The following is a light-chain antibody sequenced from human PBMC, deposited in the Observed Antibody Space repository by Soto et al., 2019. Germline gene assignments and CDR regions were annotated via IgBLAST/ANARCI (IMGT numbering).Light chain of an antibody. CDR3: QQYGGSLYI. CDR1: QTINNMY. Sequence: DIVLTQSPGTLSLSQVETATLYCRTSQTINNMYLAWYQQKPGQAPRLLIYGASSRATGIPDRFSGSGSGTDFTLTISRLEPEDSAVYYCQQYGGSLYIFGQGTRLEI. CDR2: GAS. V-gene: IGKV3-20*01. J-gene: IGKJ2*01.